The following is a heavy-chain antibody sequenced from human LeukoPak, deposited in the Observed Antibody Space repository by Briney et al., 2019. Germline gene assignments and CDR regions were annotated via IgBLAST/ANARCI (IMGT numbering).Heavy chain of an antibody. Sequence: SETLSLTCAVYGGSFSGYYWSWIRQPPGKGLEWIGEINHSGSTNYNPFLKSRVTISVDTSKNQFSLKLSSVTAADTAVYYCARVAHDSSGTPGIFDYWGQGTLVTVSS. V-gene: IGHV4-34*01. J-gene: IGHJ4*02. CDR2: INHSGST. CDR3: ARVAHDSSGTPGIFDY. CDR1: GGSFSGYY. D-gene: IGHD3-22*01.